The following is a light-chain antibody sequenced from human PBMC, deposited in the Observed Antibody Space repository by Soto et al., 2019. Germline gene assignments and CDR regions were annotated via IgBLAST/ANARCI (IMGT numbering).Light chain of an antibody. CDR3: QQYNNWPFT. CDR2: GAS. CDR1: QSVNSN. J-gene: IGKJ3*01. V-gene: IGKV3-15*01. Sequence: EIVLTQSPATLSVSPGERATFSCRASQSVNSNLAWYQQKPGQAPRLLIFGASTRATGIPARFSGSGSGTELTLTISSLQSEDFAVYYCQQYNNWPFTFGPGTKVDIK.